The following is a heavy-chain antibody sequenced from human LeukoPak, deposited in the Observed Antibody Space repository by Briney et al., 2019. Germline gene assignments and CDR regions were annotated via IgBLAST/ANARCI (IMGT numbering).Heavy chain of an antibody. J-gene: IGHJ6*02. V-gene: IGHV1-2*02. Sequence: ASVKVSCKASGYTFTGYYMHWVRQAPGQGLEWMGWINPNSGGTNYAQKFQGRVTMTRDTSISTAYMELSRLRSDDTAVYYCARDDISDKEQQLTLRYYYYYGMTSGAKGPRSPSP. CDR1: GYTFTGYY. D-gene: IGHD6-13*01. CDR2: INPNSGGT. CDR3: ARDDISDKEQQLTLRYYYYYGMTS.